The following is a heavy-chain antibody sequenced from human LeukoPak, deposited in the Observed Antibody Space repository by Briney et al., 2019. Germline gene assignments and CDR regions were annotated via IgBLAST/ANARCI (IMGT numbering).Heavy chain of an antibody. D-gene: IGHD2-2*01. CDR1: GGSISSYY. CDR3: ATGCSSTSCLDAFGI. V-gene: IGHV4-59*01. Sequence: SETLSLTCTVSGGSISSYYWSWIWQPPGKGLEWIGYIYYSGSTNYNPSLKSRVTISVDTSKNQFSLKLSSVTAADTAVYYCATGCSSTSCLDAFGIWGQGTMVTVSS. J-gene: IGHJ3*02. CDR2: IYYSGST.